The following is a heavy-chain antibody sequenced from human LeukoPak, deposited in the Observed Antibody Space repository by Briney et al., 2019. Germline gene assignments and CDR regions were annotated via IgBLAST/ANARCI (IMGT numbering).Heavy chain of an antibody. V-gene: IGHV3-33*01. CDR3: ARGGYDRWSAYRIDY. CDR1: GFTFSSYG. D-gene: IGHD3-3*01. J-gene: IGHJ4*02. Sequence: GGSLRLSCAASGFTFSSYGMQGVREAPGKGREGVAVIWYEGSNKVYGDSVKGRFNISRDHSKNTFFLQMNSLRAEDTAVYNCARGGYDRWSAYRIDYWGQGIMVTAPS. CDR2: IWYEGSNK.